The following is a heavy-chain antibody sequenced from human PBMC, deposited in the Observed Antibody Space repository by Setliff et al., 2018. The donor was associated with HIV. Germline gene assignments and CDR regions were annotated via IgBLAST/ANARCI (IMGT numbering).Heavy chain of an antibody. CDR2: INDSGDT. CDR3: ARGGLRQWNGF. Sequence: SETLSLTCAVCGGSFTGYFWSWIRQSPGKGLEWIGEINDSGDTNYNPSLKSRVTISVVTSKNQFSLRLTSVTAADTCVYYCARGGLRQWNGFWGQGTLVTVSS. D-gene: IGHD3-3*01. V-gene: IGHV4-34*01. J-gene: IGHJ4*02. CDR1: GGSFTGYF.